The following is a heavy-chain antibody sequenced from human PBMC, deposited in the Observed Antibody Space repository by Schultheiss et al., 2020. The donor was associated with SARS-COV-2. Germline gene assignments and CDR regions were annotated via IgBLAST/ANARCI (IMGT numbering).Heavy chain of an antibody. J-gene: IGHJ4*02. CDR3: AKDRLVAIAAAAGLIDY. CDR2: IGTAGDT. CDR1: GFTFSSYD. V-gene: IGHV3-13*03. Sequence: ETLSLTFAACGFTFSSYDMHWVRQATGKGLEWVSAIGTAGDTYYPGSVKGQFTISRDNSKNTLYLQMNSLRAEDTAVYYCAKDRLVAIAAAAGLIDYWGQGTLVTVSS. D-gene: IGHD6-13*01.